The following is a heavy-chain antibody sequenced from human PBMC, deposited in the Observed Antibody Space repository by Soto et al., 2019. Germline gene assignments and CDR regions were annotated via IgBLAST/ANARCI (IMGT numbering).Heavy chain of an antibody. D-gene: IGHD2-2*01. V-gene: IGHV3-74*01. Sequence: GGSLRLSCAASGFTFSTYWMHWVRQLPGKGLVWVARINSDGSRKTYADSVRGRFTVSRDNAKNTLYLQMNSLRDEDTAVYYCKTDVVEVPSSNGPREYWGQGTLVTVSS. CDR1: GFTFSTYW. CDR3: KTDVVEVPSSNGPREY. J-gene: IGHJ4*02. CDR2: INSDGSRK.